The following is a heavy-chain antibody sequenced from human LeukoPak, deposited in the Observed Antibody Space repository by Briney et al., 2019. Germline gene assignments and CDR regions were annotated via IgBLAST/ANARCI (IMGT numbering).Heavy chain of an antibody. Sequence: GASVKVSCKASGYTFTGYYIHWVRQAPGQGLEWMGWINPNSGGTTYAQKFQGRVTMTRDTSISTAYMELSRLRLDDTAVYYCVRHGSGSRLDPWGQGTLVIASS. V-gene: IGHV1-2*02. CDR1: GYTFTGYY. J-gene: IGHJ5*02. CDR2: INPNSGGT. CDR3: VRHGSGSRLDP. D-gene: IGHD3-10*01.